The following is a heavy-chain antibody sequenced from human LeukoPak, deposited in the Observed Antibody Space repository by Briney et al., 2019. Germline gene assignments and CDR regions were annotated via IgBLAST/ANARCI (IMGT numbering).Heavy chain of an antibody. D-gene: IGHD1-26*01. J-gene: IGHJ4*02. CDR2: INPNSGGT. CDR1: GYTFTGYY. CDR3: ARDQVRAYSRSDRAFDY. V-gene: IGHV1-2*02. Sequence: ASVKLSCKASGYTFTGYYMHWVRQAPGQGLEWMGWINPNSGGTNYAEKVKGRVTMTRDTSMSTPCMGLSRLRSDDTAVYYCARDQVRAYSRSDRAFDYWGQGTLVTVSS.